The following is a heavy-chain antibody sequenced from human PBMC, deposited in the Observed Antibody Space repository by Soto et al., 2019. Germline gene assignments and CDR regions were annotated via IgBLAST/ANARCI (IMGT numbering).Heavy chain of an antibody. V-gene: IGHV3-7*01. CDR3: VRATLSWGHYYFRGLDV. CDR1: GFMFGTYW. Sequence: GGSLRLSCAATGFMFGTYWMSWVRQAPGKGLEWVANIKHDGNEKYYADSVKGRFTVSRDNVKNFLHLQMSSLRGDDTGVYFCVRATLSWGHYYFRGLDVWGPATTVTVSS. CDR2: IKHDGNEK. J-gene: IGHJ6*02. D-gene: IGHD3-22*01.